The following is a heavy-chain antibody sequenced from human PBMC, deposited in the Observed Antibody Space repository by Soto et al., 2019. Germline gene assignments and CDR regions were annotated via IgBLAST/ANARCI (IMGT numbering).Heavy chain of an antibody. CDR3: AQSKVGATSNYFDY. Sequence: GGSLRLSCAASGFTFSSYAMSWVRQAPGKGLEWVSGISGSGGITYYADSVKGRFTISRDNSKNTLYLQLSSLRAEDTAVYYCAQSKVGATSNYFDYWGQGTLVTVSS. CDR1: GFTFSSYA. J-gene: IGHJ4*02. V-gene: IGHV3-23*01. D-gene: IGHD1-26*01. CDR2: ISGSGGIT.